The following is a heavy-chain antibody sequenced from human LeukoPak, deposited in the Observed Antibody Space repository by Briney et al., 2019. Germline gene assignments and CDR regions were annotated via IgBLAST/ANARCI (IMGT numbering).Heavy chain of an antibody. Sequence: SETLSLTCAVYGLSFSGYYWSWIRQAPGKGLEWIGEINHSGSTNYNPSLKSRVTISVDTSKTKFSLKLSSVTAADTAVYYCARQPTPQTMVRGSGYYFDYWGQGTLVTVSS. V-gene: IGHV4-34*01. CDR3: ARQPTPQTMVRGSGYYFDY. J-gene: IGHJ4*02. D-gene: IGHD3-10*01. CDR1: GLSFSGYY. CDR2: INHSGST.